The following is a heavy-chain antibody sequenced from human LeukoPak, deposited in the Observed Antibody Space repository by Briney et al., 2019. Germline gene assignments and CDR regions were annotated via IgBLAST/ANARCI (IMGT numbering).Heavy chain of an antibody. CDR3: AKGGWGSSGRRDAFDI. V-gene: IGHV3-30*18. CDR2: ILYDGSNK. Sequence: GGSLRLSCAASGFTFRSYVMHWVRQAPGKGLEWVALILYDGSNKYYADSVKGRFTISRDTSKNTLYLQMNNLRTEDTAVYYCAKGGWGSSGRRDAFDIWGPGTMVTVSS. CDR1: GFTFRSYV. J-gene: IGHJ3*02. D-gene: IGHD6-19*01.